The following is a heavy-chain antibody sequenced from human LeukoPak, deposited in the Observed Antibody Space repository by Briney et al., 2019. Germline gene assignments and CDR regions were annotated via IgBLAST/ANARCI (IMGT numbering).Heavy chain of an antibody. CDR1: AYSLTDHY. Sequence: ASVKVSCKASAYSLTDHYVHRVRQAPGEGLEWMGWISPNTGGTIYAQKFQGRVTMTRDTSIITAYMELSKLRSDDTAFYYCAREVGSGTFDIWGQGTMVTVSS. D-gene: IGHD6-25*01. V-gene: IGHV1-2*02. J-gene: IGHJ3*02. CDR3: AREVGSGTFDI. CDR2: ISPNTGGT.